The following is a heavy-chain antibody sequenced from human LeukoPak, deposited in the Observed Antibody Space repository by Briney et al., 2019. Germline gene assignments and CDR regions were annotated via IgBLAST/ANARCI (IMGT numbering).Heavy chain of an antibody. V-gene: IGHV4-59*01. CDR2: IYYSGST. CDR3: ARTYDSSGYYYVGY. J-gene: IGHJ4*02. Sequence: KPSETLSLTCTVSCGSISSYYWSWIRQPPGKGVEWIGYIYYSGSTNYNPSLKSRVTISVDPSKNPFSLKLRSVTAADTAVYYCARTYDSSGYYYVGYWGQGTLVTVSS. CDR1: CGSISSYY. D-gene: IGHD3-22*01.